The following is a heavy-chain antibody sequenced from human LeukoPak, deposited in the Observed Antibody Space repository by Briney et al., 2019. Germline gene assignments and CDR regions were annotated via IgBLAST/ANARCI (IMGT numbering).Heavy chain of an antibody. D-gene: IGHD2-2*01. Sequence: PGGSLRLSCAASGFSFSNDWMCWVRQAPGKGLEWVANINQDESKEYYVDSVKGRFTISRDNAKNSLYLQMSSLRAEDTAVYYCARDHAYRTDYWGQGTLVTVSS. CDR3: ARDHAYRTDY. V-gene: IGHV3-7*01. CDR2: INQDESKE. CDR1: GFSFSNDW. J-gene: IGHJ4*02.